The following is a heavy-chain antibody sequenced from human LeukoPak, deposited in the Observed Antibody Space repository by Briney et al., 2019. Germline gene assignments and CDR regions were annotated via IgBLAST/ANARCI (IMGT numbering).Heavy chain of an antibody. CDR1: GGTFSSYA. Sequence: SVKVSCKASGGTFSSYAISWVRQAPGQGLEWMGGIIPIFGTANYAQKFQGRVTITADESTSTAYMELSSLRSEDTAVYYCARAKRDTGYSSSWYDYWGQGTLVTVSS. D-gene: IGHD6-13*01. CDR2: IIPIFGTA. CDR3: ARAKRDTGYSSSWYDY. V-gene: IGHV1-69*13. J-gene: IGHJ4*02.